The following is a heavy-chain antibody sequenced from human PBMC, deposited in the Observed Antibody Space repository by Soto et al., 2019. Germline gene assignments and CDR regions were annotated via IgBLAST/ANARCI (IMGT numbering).Heavy chain of an antibody. Sequence: QVQLMQSGAEVKKPGSSVKVSCKASGGTFSSYTISWVLQAPGQGLEWMGRIIPILGLANYAQKFQGRVTITADNSTSTAYMELSSLRSEDTAVYYCARGYYWSSTSYLSFGPDPWGQGTLVTVSS. CDR1: GGTFSSYT. CDR2: IIPILGLA. J-gene: IGHJ5*02. V-gene: IGHV1-69*02. CDR3: ARGYYWSSTSYLSFGPDP. D-gene: IGHD2-2*01.